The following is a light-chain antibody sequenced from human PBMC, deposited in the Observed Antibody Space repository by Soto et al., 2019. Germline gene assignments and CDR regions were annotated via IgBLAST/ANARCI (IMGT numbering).Light chain of an antibody. CDR3: QQYYSTPPT. CDR1: QSVLYSSNNKNY. Sequence: DIVMTQSPDSLAVSLGERATINCKSSQSVLYSSNNKNYLAWYQQKPGQPPKLLIYWASTRESGVPDRCSGSGSGKDITLTISSLQAEDVAVYYCQQYYSTPPTFGQGTKVEIK. CDR2: WAS. J-gene: IGKJ1*01. V-gene: IGKV4-1*01.